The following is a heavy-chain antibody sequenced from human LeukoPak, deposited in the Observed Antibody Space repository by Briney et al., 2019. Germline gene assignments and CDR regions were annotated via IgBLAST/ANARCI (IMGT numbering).Heavy chain of an antibody. Sequence: PGGSLRLSCAASGFAFGDYAMHWVRQVPGKGLEWVSFISGDGDSTLYVDSVKGRFTVSRDNSKNSLYLQMNSLMSEDTALYYCAKDKVDTSTVTPFGGYYYGMDVWGQGTAVAVTS. CDR1: GFAFGDYA. D-gene: IGHD5-18*01. J-gene: IGHJ6*02. CDR2: ISGDGDST. V-gene: IGHV3-43*02. CDR3: AKDKVDTSTVTPFGGYYYGMDV.